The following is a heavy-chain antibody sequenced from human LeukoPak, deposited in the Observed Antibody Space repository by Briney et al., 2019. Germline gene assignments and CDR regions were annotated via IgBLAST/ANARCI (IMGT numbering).Heavy chain of an antibody. CDR2: LSGSGGTT. D-gene: IGHD1-26*01. CDR3: AKLSDLVGARFDY. V-gene: IGHV3-23*01. J-gene: IGHJ4*02. CDR1: GFTVSSNY. Sequence: QAGGSLRLSCAASGFTVSSNYMSWVRQAPGKGLEWVSVLSGSGGTTYYADSVKGRFTISRDNSKNTLYLQMNSLRAEDTAVYYCAKLSDLVGARFDYWGQGTLVTVSS.